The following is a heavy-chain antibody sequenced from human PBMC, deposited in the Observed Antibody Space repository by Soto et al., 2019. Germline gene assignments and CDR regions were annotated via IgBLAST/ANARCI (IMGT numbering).Heavy chain of an antibody. Sequence: QLKLQESGPGLVKPSETLSLTCSVSGGSISSNIYYCGWIRQPPGKGLEWIATVHYSGSTYYTPSVKSRVTSATDTSNNQFSLRLNSVTAADTAVYYCARQHYYDSSGYYTWNWGQGTLVTVSS. V-gene: IGHV4-39*01. CDR2: VHYSGST. CDR3: ARQHYYDSSGYYTWN. CDR1: GGSISSNIYY. D-gene: IGHD3-22*01. J-gene: IGHJ4*02.